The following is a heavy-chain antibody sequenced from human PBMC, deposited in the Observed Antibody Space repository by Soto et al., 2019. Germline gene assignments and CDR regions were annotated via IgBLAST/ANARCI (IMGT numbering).Heavy chain of an antibody. V-gene: IGHV4-39*01. CDR2: IYYSGSI. D-gene: IGHD6-13*01. CDR1: GGSISSSSYY. CDR3: ARGIGSSWYPPGGMDV. Sequence: SETLSLTCTVSGGSISSSSYYWGWIRQPPGKGLEWIGSIYYSGSIYYNPSLKSRVTISVDTSKNQFSLKLSSVTAADTAVYYCARGIGSSWYPPGGMDVWGQGTLVTVSS. J-gene: IGHJ4*02.